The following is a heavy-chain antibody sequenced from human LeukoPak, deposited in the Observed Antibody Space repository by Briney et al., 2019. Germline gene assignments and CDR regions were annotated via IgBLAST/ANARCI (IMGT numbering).Heavy chain of an antibody. CDR3: AKDLRFLEWLFGGFDY. D-gene: IGHD3-3*01. J-gene: IGHJ4*02. Sequence: GGSLRLSCAASGFAFPNYAMSWVRQAPGKGLEWVSAISGSGSNTYYADSVKGRFTISRDNSKNTLYLQMNSLRAEDTAVYYCAKDLRFLEWLFGGFDYWGQGTLVTVSS. V-gene: IGHV3-23*01. CDR2: ISGSGSNT. CDR1: GFAFPNYA.